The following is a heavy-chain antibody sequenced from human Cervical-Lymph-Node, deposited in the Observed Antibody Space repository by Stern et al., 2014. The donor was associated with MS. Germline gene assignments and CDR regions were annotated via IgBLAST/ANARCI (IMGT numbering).Heavy chain of an antibody. CDR2: ISSSSNYI. V-gene: IGHV3-21*01. Sequence: VQLVQSGGGLVKPGGALRLSCAASGFTFSSYSMNWVRQAPGEGLEWVSSISSSSNYIYYADSVKGRFTISRDNAKNSLYLQMNSLRVEDTAVYYCARGPPFDYWGQGTLVTVSS. CDR3: ARGPPFDY. J-gene: IGHJ4*02. CDR1: GFTFSSYS.